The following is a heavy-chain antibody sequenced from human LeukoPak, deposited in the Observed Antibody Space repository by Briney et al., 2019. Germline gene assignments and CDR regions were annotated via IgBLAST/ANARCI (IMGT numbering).Heavy chain of an antibody. CDR3: ARGWRYFD. Sequence: GGSLRLSCEASGFTFSSFSMNWVRQAPGKGLEWVSYISRSSGTIYYTDSVKGRFTISRDNAKNSLYLQMNSLRAEDTAVYYCARGWRYFDRGQGTLVTVSS. V-gene: IGHV3-48*01. J-gene: IGHJ4*02. CDR1: GFTFSSFS. CDR2: ISRSSGTI. D-gene: IGHD3-9*01.